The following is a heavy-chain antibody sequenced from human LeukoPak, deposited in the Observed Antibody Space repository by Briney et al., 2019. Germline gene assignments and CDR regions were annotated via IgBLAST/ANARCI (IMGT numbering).Heavy chain of an antibody. V-gene: IGHV1-3*01. D-gene: IGHD3-9*01. CDR1: GYIFTNYA. CDR2: INADNGNT. J-gene: IGHJ3*02. CDR3: ARDDSYDILTGYHHLNAFDI. Sequence: ASVKVSCKASGYIFTNYAMHWVRQAPGQRLEWMGWINADNGNTKYSQKFQGRVTITADESTSTAYMELSSLRSEDTAVYYCARDDSYDILTGYHHLNAFDIWGQGTMVTVSS.